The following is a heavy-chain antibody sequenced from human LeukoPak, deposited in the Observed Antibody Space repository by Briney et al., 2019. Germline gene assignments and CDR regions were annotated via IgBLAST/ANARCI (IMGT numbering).Heavy chain of an antibody. CDR3: ARGLQLWLVSYYYYYMDV. V-gene: IGHV4-59*01. J-gene: IGHJ6*03. CDR2: IYYSGST. Sequence: PSETLSLTCTVSGGSLSSYYWSWIRQPPGKGLEWIGYIYYSGSTNYNPSLKSRVTISVDTSNNHFSLKLSSVTAADTAVYYCARGLQLWLVSYYYYYMDVWGKGTTVTVSS. CDR1: GGSLSSYY. D-gene: IGHD5-18*01.